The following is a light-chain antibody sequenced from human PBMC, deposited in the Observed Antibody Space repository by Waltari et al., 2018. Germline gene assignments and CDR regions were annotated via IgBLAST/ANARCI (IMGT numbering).Light chain of an antibody. CDR2: EVA. J-gene: IGLJ3*02. CDR1: SSDIGGFHTY. Sequence: QSALTQPPSASGSPGQSVTIPCTGTSSDIGGFHTYVSWYQQRPGKAPKPRIVEVAKRPPGVPERFSGPKSGNTASLTVSGLQAEDEADYYCSSFAGSNILLFGGGTKLTVL. CDR3: SSFAGSNILL. V-gene: IGLV2-8*01.